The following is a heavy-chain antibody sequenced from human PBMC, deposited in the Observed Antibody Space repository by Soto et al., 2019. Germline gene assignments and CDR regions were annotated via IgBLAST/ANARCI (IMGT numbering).Heavy chain of an antibody. V-gene: IGHV3-23*01. CDR3: AKVVTATALYDY. J-gene: IGHJ4*02. CDR1: GFTFSSYA. Sequence: VGSLRLSCAASGFTFSSYAMSWVRQAPGKGLEWVSAISGSGGSTYYADSEKGRFTISRDNSKNTLYLQMNSLRAEDTAVYYCAKVVTATALYDYWGQGTLVTVSS. CDR2: ISGSGGST. D-gene: IGHD2-15*01.